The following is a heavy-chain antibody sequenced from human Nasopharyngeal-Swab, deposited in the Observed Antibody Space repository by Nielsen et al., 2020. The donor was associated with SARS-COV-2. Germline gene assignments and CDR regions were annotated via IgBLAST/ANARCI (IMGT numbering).Heavy chain of an antibody. J-gene: IGHJ4*02. V-gene: IGHV3-23*01. CDR1: GFTFRNYA. CDR3: VKHQGSSSDQ. CDR2: IGFRADDT. Sequence: GESLKISCKGSGFTFRNYALSWVRQTPGKGLEWVSTIGFRADDTHYADSVRGRFTISRDNAKNTLYLQMNSLRVEDTAVYYCVKHQGSSSDQWGQGTLVTVSS.